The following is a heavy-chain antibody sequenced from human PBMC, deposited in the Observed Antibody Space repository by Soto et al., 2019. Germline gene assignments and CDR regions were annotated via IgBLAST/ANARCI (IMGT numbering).Heavy chain of an antibody. V-gene: IGHV4-4*02. CDR1: GASISSEQY. D-gene: IGHD6-19*01. J-gene: IGHJ4*02. CDR3: ARSFGWYAIDQ. CDR2: IHHSGST. Sequence: QMQLQESGPGLVKASETLSLTCAVSGASISSEQYWTWVRQPPGKGLEWIGDIHHSGSTNNNPSLRSQLIMSGDTSKTQFSLNLNSVTAADTAVYYCARSFGWYAIDQWGQGTLVTVSS.